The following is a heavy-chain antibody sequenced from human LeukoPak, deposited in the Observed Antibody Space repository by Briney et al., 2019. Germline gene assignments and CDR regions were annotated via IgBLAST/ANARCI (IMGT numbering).Heavy chain of an antibody. D-gene: IGHD1-26*01. V-gene: IGHV4-59*11. CDR2: IYYSGST. J-gene: IGHJ4*02. CDR1: GGSISSHY. Sequence: SETLSLTCTVSGGSISSHYWSWIRQPPGKGLEWIGYIYYSGSTYYNPSLKSRVTISVDTSKNQFSLKLSSVTAADTAVYYCARVAHSGSLDYWGQGTLVTVSS. CDR3: ARVAHSGSLDY.